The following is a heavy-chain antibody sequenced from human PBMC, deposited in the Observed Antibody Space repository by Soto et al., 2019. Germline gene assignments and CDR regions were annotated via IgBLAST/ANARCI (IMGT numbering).Heavy chain of an antibody. V-gene: IGHV3-30-3*01. Sequence: LRLSCAASGFTFSNYPMHWVRQAPGKGLEWVAVISYDGSNKYYADSVKGRFTTSRDTSKNTLYLQMNSLRAEDTAIYYCARDRGITLKVVLDYGMDVWGQGTTVTVSS. CDR1: GFTFSNYP. CDR3: ARDRGITLKVVLDYGMDV. J-gene: IGHJ6*02. CDR2: ISYDGSNK. D-gene: IGHD3-22*01.